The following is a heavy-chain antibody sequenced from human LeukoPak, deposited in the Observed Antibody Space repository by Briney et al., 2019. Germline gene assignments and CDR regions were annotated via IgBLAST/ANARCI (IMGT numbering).Heavy chain of an antibody. CDR2: ISGSGFGT. CDR1: GFTFSSYA. J-gene: IGHJ3*02. Sequence: PGGSLRLSCAASGFTFSSYAVSWVRQAPGKGLEWVSAISGSGFGTYYADSVKGRFTISRDNSQNTLYLQMNNLRAEDTAVYYCAKDGSSGWFDAFDIWGQGTMVTVSS. CDR3: AKDGSSGWFDAFDI. V-gene: IGHV3-23*01. D-gene: IGHD6-19*01.